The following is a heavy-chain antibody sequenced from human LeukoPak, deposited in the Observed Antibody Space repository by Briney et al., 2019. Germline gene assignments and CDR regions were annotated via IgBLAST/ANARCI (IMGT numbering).Heavy chain of an antibody. CDR2: ISSSSSTI. J-gene: IGHJ3*02. CDR3: ARDLSGFDYAFDI. V-gene: IGHV3-48*01. CDR1: GFTFSPYS. D-gene: IGHD5-12*01. Sequence: PGGSLRLSCAVSGFTFSPYSMNWVRQAPGKGLEWVSHISSSSSTIYYADSVKGRFTISRDNAKHSLYLQMNSLRAEDTAVYYCARDLSGFDYAFDIWGQGTMVTVSS.